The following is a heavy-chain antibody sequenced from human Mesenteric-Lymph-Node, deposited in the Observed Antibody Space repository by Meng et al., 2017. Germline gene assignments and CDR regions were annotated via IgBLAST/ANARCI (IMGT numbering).Heavy chain of an antibody. CDR2: IWYDGSNK. J-gene: IGHJ3*02. CDR1: GYTFTSYG. D-gene: IGHD1-26*01. V-gene: IGHV3-33*01. Sequence: SCKASGYTFTSYGMHWVRQAPGKGLEWVAVIWYDGSNKYYADSVKGRFTISRDNSKNTLYLQMNSLRAEDTAVYYCAREVGATVSAFDIWGQGTMVTVSS. CDR3: AREVGATVSAFDI.